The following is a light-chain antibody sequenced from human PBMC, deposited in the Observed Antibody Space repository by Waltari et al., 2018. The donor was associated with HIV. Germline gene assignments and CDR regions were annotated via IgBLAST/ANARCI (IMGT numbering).Light chain of an antibody. CDR2: ATS. V-gene: IGKV1-39*01. Sequence: DIQMTQSPTLSVPVADTVTIDCRASHHIGVSVNWYQCKSGRAPRLLIAATSNIQRGVPSRFSGSGVATRFSLTITGIQPDDVAHYFCQQSYALPDTFGQGTTVEVK. CDR1: HHIGVS. J-gene: IGKJ2*01. CDR3: QQSYALPDT.